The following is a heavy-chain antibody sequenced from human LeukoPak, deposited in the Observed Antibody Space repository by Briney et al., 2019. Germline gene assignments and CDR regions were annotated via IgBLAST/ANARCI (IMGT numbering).Heavy chain of an antibody. D-gene: IGHD4-17*01. CDR1: ELNAIDTY. J-gene: IGHJ4*02. CDR3: AIGSTVFHARR. Sequence: HPRRSLRLSFVASELNAIDTYMTSVPETPREGLEWISVISRGVYTDTADPAKGRFTISPYTPKRTLYLQMNSLSAEDTATYYCAIGSTVFHARRWGQGTRVTVSS. V-gene: IGHV3-53*01. CDR2: ISRGVYT.